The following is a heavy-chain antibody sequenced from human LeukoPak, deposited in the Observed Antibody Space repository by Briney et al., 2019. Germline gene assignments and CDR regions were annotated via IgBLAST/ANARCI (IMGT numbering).Heavy chain of an antibody. D-gene: IGHD3-22*01. CDR3: ARGSYYYDSSGYYC. CDR2: IIPILGIA. CDR1: GGTFSSYA. J-gene: IGHJ4*02. Sequence: SVKVSCKASGGTFSSYAISWVRQAPGQGLEWMGRIIPILGIANYAQKFQGRVTITADKSTSTAYMELSSLRSEDTAVYYCARGSYYYDSSGYYCWGQGTLVTVSS. V-gene: IGHV1-69*04.